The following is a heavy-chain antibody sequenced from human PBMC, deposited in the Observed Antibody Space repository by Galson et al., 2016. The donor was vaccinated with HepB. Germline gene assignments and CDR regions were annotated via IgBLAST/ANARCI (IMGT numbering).Heavy chain of an antibody. Sequence: SLRLSCAASGFTFSSYWMHWVRQAPGKGLVWVARINSAGSSDASSVSYADSVKGRFTISRDNAKNTLYLQMNSLRVEDTAVYYCARDRLTVACSGGGCYSAQDSWGQGTLVTVAS. CDR2: INSAGSSDASSV. D-gene: IGHD2-15*01. J-gene: IGHJ4*02. CDR3: ARDRLTVACSGGGCYSAQDS. V-gene: IGHV3-74*01. CDR1: GFTFSSYW.